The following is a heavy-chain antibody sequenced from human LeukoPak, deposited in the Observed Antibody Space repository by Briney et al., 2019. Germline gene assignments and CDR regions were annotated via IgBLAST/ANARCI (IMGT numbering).Heavy chain of an antibody. CDR1: GGTFSSYA. CDR3: ARVKWGYDAFDI. CDR2: INPNSGGT. Sequence: GASVKVSCKASGGTFSSYAISWVRQAPGQGLEWMGWINPNSGGTNYAQKFQGRVTMTRDTSISTAYMELSRLRSDDTAVYYCARVKWGYDAFDIWGQGTMVTVSS. D-gene: IGHD1-26*01. J-gene: IGHJ3*02. V-gene: IGHV1-2*02.